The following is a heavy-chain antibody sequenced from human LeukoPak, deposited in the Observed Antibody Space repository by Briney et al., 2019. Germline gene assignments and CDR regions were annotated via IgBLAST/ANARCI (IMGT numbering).Heavy chain of an antibody. V-gene: IGHV3-74*01. CDR2: INSDGSST. CDR1: GFTFSTYC. Sequence: GGSLRLSCAASGFTFSTYCMHWVRQAPGKGLVWVSRINSDGSSTSYADSVKGRFTISRDNAKNTLYLQMNSLRAEDTAVYYCARVQGHPPNGLDIWGQGTMVTVSS. CDR3: ARVQGHPPNGLDI. J-gene: IGHJ3*02. D-gene: IGHD2-8*01.